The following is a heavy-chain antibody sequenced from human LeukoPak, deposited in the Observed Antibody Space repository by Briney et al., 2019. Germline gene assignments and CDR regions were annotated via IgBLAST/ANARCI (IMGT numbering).Heavy chain of an antibody. CDR2: IKQDESEK. J-gene: IGHJ4*02. Sequence: GGSLRLSCAASGFTFSSYWVSWVRHAPGEGLEWVTNIKQDESEKFHVDSVKGRFTISRENAKNSLYLNIHSLRAEHSSVYFCGRSDYGSGSSPGYFDYWGQGTLVAVSS. D-gene: IGHD3-10*01. V-gene: IGHV3-7*01. CDR3: GRSDYGSGSSPGYFDY. CDR1: GFTFSSYW.